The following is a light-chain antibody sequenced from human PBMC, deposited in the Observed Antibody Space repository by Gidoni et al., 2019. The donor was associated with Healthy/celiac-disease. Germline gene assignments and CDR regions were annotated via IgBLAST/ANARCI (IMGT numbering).Light chain of an antibody. Sequence: DIQMTQSPSSLSASVGDRVTITCRASQSISSYLNWYQQKPGKPPKLLIYAASSLQSGVPSRFSGSGSGTDFTLTISSLQPEDFATYYCQQSYSTPQSFXQXTKLEIK. J-gene: IGKJ2*03. CDR1: QSISSY. V-gene: IGKV1-39*01. CDR3: QQSYSTPQS. CDR2: AAS.